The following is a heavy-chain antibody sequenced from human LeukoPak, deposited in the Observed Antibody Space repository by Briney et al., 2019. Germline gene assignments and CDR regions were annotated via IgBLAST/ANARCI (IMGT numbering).Heavy chain of an antibody. D-gene: IGHD4-17*01. CDR2: IWYDGSNK. CDR3: ARNQDYGVYNSVGAFDI. CDR1: GFTFSSYG. Sequence: PGGSLRLSCAASGFTFSSYGMHWVRQAPGKELEWVAVIWYDGSNKYYADSVKGRFTISRDNSKNTLYLQMNSLRAEDTAVYYCARNQDYGVYNSVGAFDIWGQGTMVTVSS. V-gene: IGHV3-33*08. J-gene: IGHJ3*02.